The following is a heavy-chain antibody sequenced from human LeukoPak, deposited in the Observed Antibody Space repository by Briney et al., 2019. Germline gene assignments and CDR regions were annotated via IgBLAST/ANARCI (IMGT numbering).Heavy chain of an antibody. Sequence: PSQTLSLTCTVSGGSISSGGYYWSWIRQHPGKVLEWIGYIYYSGSTDYYPSLKRLVTIAADPSKNQFSLKLSSVTAADTEVYYCARDRGSSTALGLYYYYGMDVWGQGTTVTVSS. D-gene: IGHD2-2*01. J-gene: IGHJ6*02. V-gene: IGHV4-31*01. CDR2: IYYSGST. CDR1: GGSISSGGYY. CDR3: ARDRGSSTALGLYYYYGMDV.